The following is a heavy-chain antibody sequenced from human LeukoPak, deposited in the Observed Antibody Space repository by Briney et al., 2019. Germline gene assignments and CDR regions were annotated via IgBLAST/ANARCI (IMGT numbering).Heavy chain of an antibody. V-gene: IGHV1-8*01. CDR1: GYTFTSYD. J-gene: IGHJ5*02. CDR2: MSPNSDNT. D-gene: IGHD4-23*01. Sequence: GASVKVSCKASGYTFTSYDINWVRQATGQGLEWMGWMSPNSDNTGYAQKFQGRVTFTRDTSISTAYMELRSLTSEDTAVYYCARDYGGSRGWFDPWGQGTLVTVSS. CDR3: ARDYGGSRGWFDP.